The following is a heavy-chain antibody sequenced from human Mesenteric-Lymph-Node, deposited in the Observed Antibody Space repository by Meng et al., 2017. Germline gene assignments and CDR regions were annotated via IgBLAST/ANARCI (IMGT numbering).Heavy chain of an antibody. D-gene: IGHD3-22*01. V-gene: IGHV1-2*06. J-gene: IGHJ3*02. Sequence: ASVKVSCKASGYTFSDYYIHWVRQAPGQGLEWMGRINSNSAARSYAQKFQGRVTMTRDTSISTAYMELSRLRSDDTAVYYCARDRERSYYYDSSGYQPDAFDIWGQGTMVTVSS. CDR3: ARDRERSYYYDSSGYQPDAFDI. CDR1: GYTFSDYY. CDR2: INSNSAAR.